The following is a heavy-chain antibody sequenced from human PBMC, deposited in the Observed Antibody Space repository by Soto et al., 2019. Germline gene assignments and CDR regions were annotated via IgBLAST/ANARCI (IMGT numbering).Heavy chain of an antibody. V-gene: IGHV4-61*01. Sequence: SSTXSLTCSFSVCCVINNTYYLSWIRQPPGNRLEWIGYVYYSGTTNYNPSLKSRVTISVDLSKNQFSLRLSSVTTAETALYYCARNTDVNNTLTSRYLFEYWGQGTLVNV. CDR1: VCCVINNTYY. D-gene: IGHD2-2*02. CDR3: ARNTDVNNTLTSRYLFEY. J-gene: IGHJ4*02. CDR2: VYYSGTT.